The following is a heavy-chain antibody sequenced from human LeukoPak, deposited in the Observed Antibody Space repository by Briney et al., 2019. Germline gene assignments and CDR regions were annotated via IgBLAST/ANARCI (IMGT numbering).Heavy chain of an antibody. J-gene: IGHJ4*02. CDR3: GRALYRGFDY. Sequence: PGGSLRLSCAASGFTFSSDWMHWVRHAPGKGLVWVSRISSDGSSTSYADSVRGRFTISRDNAKNTLYLQINSLRAEDTAVYYCGRALYRGFDYWGQGTLVTVSS. CDR1: GFTFSSDW. D-gene: IGHD1-26*01. V-gene: IGHV3-74*01. CDR2: ISSDGSST.